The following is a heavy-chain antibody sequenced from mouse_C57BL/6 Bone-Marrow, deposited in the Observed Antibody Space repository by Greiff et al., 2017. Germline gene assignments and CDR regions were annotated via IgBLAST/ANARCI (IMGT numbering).Heavy chain of an antibody. CDR1: GYTFTDYY. Sequence: VQLQESGPELVKPGASVKISCKASGYTFTDYYINWVKQRPGQGLEWIGWIFPGSGSTYYNEKFKGKATLTVDKSSSTAYMLLSSLTSEDSAVYFCAREGYFAYYAMDYWGQGTSVTVSS. J-gene: IGHJ4*01. D-gene: IGHD2-3*01. V-gene: IGHV1-75*01. CDR2: IFPGSGST. CDR3: AREGYFAYYAMDY.